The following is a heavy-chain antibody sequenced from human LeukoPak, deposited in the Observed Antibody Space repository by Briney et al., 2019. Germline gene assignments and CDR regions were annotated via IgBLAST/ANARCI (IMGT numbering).Heavy chain of an antibody. CDR1: GGSFGGYY. V-gene: IGHV4-34*01. D-gene: IGHD6-13*01. Sequence: SETLSLTCAVYGGSFGGYYWSWIRQPPGKGLEWIGEINHSGSTNYNPSLKSRVTISVDTSKNQFSLKLSSVTAADTAVYYCARGPYSSSWYYWGQGTLVTVSS. CDR2: INHSGST. J-gene: IGHJ4*02. CDR3: ARGPYSSSWYY.